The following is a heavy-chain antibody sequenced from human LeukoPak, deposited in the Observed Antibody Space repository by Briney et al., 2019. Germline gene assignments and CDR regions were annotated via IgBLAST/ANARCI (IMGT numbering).Heavy chain of an antibody. CDR2: VFYTGST. CDR1: GVSIISSNYY. Sequence: SETLSLTCTVSGVSIISSNYYWGWFRQPPGKGLEWIASVFYTGSTRHNPSLKSRVTISVDTSKNEFSLNLSSVTAEDTAVYYCARRLVSSADGILKYYFDYWGQGTLVTVSS. CDR3: ARRLVSSADGILKYYFDY. D-gene: IGHD6-13*01. J-gene: IGHJ4*02. V-gene: IGHV4-39*01.